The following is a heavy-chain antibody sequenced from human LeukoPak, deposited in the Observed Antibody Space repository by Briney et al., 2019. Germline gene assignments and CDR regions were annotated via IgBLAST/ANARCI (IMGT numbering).Heavy chain of an antibody. D-gene: IGHD5-12*01. V-gene: IGHV3-49*03. J-gene: IGHJ4*02. CDR2: IRSKAYGGTT. CDR1: GFTFGDYA. Sequence: GGSLRLSCTASGFTFGDYAMSWFRQTPGKGLEWVGFIRSKAYGGTTEYAASVKGRFTISRDDSKSIAYLQMNSLKTEDTAVYYCTKAPGYGGHDVLFDYWGQGTLVTVSS. CDR3: TKAPGYGGHDVLFDY.